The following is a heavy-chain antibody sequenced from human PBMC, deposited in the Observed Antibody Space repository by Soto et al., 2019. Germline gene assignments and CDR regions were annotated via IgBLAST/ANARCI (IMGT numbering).Heavy chain of an antibody. CDR2: IGASGSSI. CDR1: GFTFSTYS. V-gene: IGHV3-48*02. Sequence: EVQLVESGGGLVQPGGSLRLSCAASGFTFSTYSMNWVRQAPGKGLEWVSYIGASGSSIFYADSVKGRFTISRDNAKNSLYLHMNSLRDEDTAVYYCAGAIDYWGQGTLVTVSS. CDR3: AGAIDY. J-gene: IGHJ4*02.